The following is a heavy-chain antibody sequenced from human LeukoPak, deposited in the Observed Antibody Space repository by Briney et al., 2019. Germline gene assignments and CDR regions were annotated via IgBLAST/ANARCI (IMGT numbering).Heavy chain of an antibody. Sequence: GGSLRLSCAASGFIFSSYWMSWVRQAPGKGLEWVANIKQDGSEKDYVDSVKGRFTISRDNAKNSLYLQMNSLRAEDTAVYYCARAGVLWFGESKFDYWGQGTQVTVSS. CDR2: IKQDGSEK. CDR1: GFIFSSYW. J-gene: IGHJ4*02. V-gene: IGHV3-7*03. D-gene: IGHD3-10*01. CDR3: ARAGVLWFGESKFDY.